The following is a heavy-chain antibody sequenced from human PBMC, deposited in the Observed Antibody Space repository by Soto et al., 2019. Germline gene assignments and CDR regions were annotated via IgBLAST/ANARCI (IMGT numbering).Heavy chain of an antibody. D-gene: IGHD5-18*01. CDR2: ISSSSSYI. CDR1: GFTFSSYS. Sequence: PGGSLRLSCAASGFTFSSYSMNWVRQAPGKGLEWVSSISSSSSYIYYADSVKGRFTISRDNAKNSLYLQMNSLRAEDTAVYYCARAPGSYGYYYYGMDVWGRGTTVTVSS. V-gene: IGHV3-21*01. CDR3: ARAPGSYGYYYYGMDV. J-gene: IGHJ6*02.